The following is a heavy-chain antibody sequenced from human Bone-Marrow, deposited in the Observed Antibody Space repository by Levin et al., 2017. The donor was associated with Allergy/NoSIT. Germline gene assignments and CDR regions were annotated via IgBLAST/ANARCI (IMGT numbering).Heavy chain of an antibody. CDR2: INKDGSDK. Sequence: LSLTCAASGFTFSNYFMSWIRQTPGKGLEWVAYINKDGSDKSYVDSVKGRFSISRDNAKNSVYLQMNSLRAEDTAVYYCARNWNFEDYWGQGTLVTVSS. J-gene: IGHJ4*02. CDR1: GFTFSNYF. D-gene: IGHD1-7*01. CDR3: ARNWNFEDY. V-gene: IGHV3-7*01.